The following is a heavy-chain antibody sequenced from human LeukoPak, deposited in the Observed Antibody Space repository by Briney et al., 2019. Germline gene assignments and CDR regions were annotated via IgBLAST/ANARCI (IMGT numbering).Heavy chain of an antibody. Sequence: GGSLRLSCAASGFTFSSYAMHWVRQAPGKGLEWVAVISYDGSNKYYADSVKGRFTISRDNSKNTLYLQMNSLRAADTAVYYCARETSQKGAHYMDVWGKGTTVTVSS. D-gene: IGHD3-16*01. CDR2: ISYDGSNK. CDR1: GFTFSSYA. V-gene: IGHV3-30*04. CDR3: ARETSQKGAHYMDV. J-gene: IGHJ6*03.